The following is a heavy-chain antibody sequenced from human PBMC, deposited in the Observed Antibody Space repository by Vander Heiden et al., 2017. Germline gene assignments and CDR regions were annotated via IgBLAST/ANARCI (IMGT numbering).Heavy chain of an antibody. Sequence: QVQLVESGGGWVTPGGSLRLSCAASVFLFSDYNMIWIRQAPGKGLEWVSYITRSGDVIYYADSVKGRFSISRDNARNSLYLQMNSLKVDDTAVYYCARDPHRRDAYNLDYWGQGTLVTVSS. CDR2: ITRSGDVI. D-gene: IGHD1-1*01. J-gene: IGHJ4*02. V-gene: IGHV3-11*01. CDR1: VFLFSDYN. CDR3: ARDPHRRDAYNLDY.